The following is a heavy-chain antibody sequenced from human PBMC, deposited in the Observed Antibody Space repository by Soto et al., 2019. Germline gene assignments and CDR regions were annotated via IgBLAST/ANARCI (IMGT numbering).Heavy chain of an antibody. CDR1: GLTFSSYE. CDR2: ISRSGSTI. CDR3: ARDGRIRRPDWYFDL. J-gene: IGHJ2*01. D-gene: IGHD2-15*01. Sequence: EVQLVESGGGLVQPGGSLRLSCAASGLTFSSYEMNWVRQAPGKGLEWVSYISRSGSTIYYADSVKGRVTISRDNAKNSLYLQMNSLRAEDTAVHYCARDGRIRRPDWYFDLWGRGTLVTVSS. V-gene: IGHV3-48*03.